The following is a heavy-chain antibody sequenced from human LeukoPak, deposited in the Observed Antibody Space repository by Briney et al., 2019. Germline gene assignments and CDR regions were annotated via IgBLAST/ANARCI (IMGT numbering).Heavy chain of an antibody. Sequence: SVKVSCKASGGTFSSYAISWVRQAPGQGLGWMGRIIPILGIANYAQKFQGRVTITADKSTSTAYMELSSLRSEDTAVYYCASVRGDGRREPFDIWGQGTMVTVSS. CDR2: IIPILGIA. D-gene: IGHD1-26*01. CDR3: ASVRGDGRREPFDI. V-gene: IGHV1-69*04. CDR1: GGTFSSYA. J-gene: IGHJ3*02.